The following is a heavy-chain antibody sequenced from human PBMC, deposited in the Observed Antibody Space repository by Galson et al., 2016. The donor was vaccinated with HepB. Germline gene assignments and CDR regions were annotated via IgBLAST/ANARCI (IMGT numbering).Heavy chain of an antibody. V-gene: IGHV3-33*01. D-gene: IGHD4-11*01. CDR1: GVTFSNHG. J-gene: IGHJ4*02. CDR2: IWYDGGRR. Sequence: SLRLSCAVSGVTFSNHGFHWVRQAPGKGPEWVAFIWYDGGRRYYADSVNGRFTTSRDDSKNTLYLQMTSLRADDTAVYYCARDRAEQYFDYWGQGTLVTVSS. CDR3: ARDRAEQYFDY.